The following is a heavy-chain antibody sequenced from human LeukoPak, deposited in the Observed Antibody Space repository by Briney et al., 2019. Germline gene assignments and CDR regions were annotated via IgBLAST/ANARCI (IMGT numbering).Heavy chain of an antibody. V-gene: IGHV4-39*07. J-gene: IGHJ4*02. Sequence: PSETLSLTCTVSGGSISTITYYWGWIRQPPGKGLEWVGHMYYRGNTFYNPSLKSRVTISVDTSKNQFSLKLRSVTAADTAVYYCARLYGNYQNYFDYWGQGTLVTVSS. CDR1: GGSISTITYY. CDR2: MYYRGNT. D-gene: IGHD1-7*01. CDR3: ARLYGNYQNYFDY.